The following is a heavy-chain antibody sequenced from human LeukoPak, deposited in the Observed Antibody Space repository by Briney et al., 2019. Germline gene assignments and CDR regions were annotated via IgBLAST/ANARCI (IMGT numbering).Heavy chain of an antibody. Sequence: PGGSLRLSCAASGFTFSSYGMRWVRQAPGKGLEWVANIKQDGSEKYYVDSVKGRFTISRDNAKNSLYLQMNSLRAEDTAVYYCARDLGYSDYWGQGTLVTVSS. CDR1: GFTFSSYG. D-gene: IGHD6-13*01. V-gene: IGHV3-7*01. J-gene: IGHJ4*02. CDR2: IKQDGSEK. CDR3: ARDLGYSDY.